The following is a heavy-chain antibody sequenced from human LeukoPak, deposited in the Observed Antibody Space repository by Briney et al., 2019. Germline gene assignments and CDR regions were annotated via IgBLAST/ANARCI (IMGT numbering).Heavy chain of an antibody. V-gene: IGHV1-2*02. D-gene: IGHD3-3*01. CDR3: ARAPDFWSADDNGMDV. CDR1: GYTFTDYY. J-gene: IGHJ6*02. Sequence: ASAKVSCKASGYTFTDYYIHWVRQAPGQGLEWMAWINPKSGVTDYAQKFEGRVTLTKDTSISTAYVELSGLRSDDTAVYYCARAPDFWSADDNGMDVWGQGTTVTVSS. CDR2: INPKSGVT.